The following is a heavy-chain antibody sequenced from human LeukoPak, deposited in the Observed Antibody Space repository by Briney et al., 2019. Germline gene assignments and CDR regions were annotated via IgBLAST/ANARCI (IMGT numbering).Heavy chain of an antibody. Sequence: SETLSLTCAVSGGSISSGGVSWSWIRQPPGKGLEWIGYIYHSGSTYYNPSLKSRVTISVDRSKNQFSLKLTSVTAADTAVYYCASGGYSSSWSPFDYWGQGTLVTVSS. CDR3: ASGGYSSSWSPFDY. V-gene: IGHV4-30-2*01. CDR2: IYHSGST. D-gene: IGHD6-13*01. CDR1: GGSISSGGVS. J-gene: IGHJ4*02.